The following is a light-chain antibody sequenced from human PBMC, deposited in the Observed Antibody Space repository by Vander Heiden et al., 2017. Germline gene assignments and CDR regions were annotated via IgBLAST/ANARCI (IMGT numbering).Light chain of an antibody. CDR1: QDIDKY. J-gene: IGKJ2*01. V-gene: IGKV1-33*01. CDR3: QRSDDFPYT. Sequence: DIQMTPSPSSLSPSVGDRVPITCQASQDIDKYLNWYQQKPGKAPKLLIYDASNLGTGVPSRFSGGGAGTDFTLTISSLQPEDIATYYCQRSDDFPYTFGQGTRLEI. CDR2: DAS.